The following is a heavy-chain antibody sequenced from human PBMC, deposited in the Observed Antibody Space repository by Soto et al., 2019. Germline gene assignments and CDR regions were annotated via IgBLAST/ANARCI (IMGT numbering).Heavy chain of an antibody. Sequence: QAQLMQSGAEVKEPASAVKVSCKASGGTFSGYAISWVRQAPGQGLEWLGGIIPIFGITNYAQKFQNRLTIAADESSATVYMDLRSLKSEDSAIYYCARDPRSITGTTSSEDFQHWGQGTLVSVS. CDR3: ARDPRSITGTTSSEDFQH. J-gene: IGHJ1*01. D-gene: IGHD1-1*01. CDR1: GGTFSGYA. V-gene: IGHV1-69*01. CDR2: IIPIFGIT.